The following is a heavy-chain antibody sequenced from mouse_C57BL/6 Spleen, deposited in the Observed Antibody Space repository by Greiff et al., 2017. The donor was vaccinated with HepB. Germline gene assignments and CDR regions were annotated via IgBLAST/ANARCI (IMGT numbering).Heavy chain of an antibody. V-gene: IGHV14-4*01. J-gene: IGHJ2*01. CDR3: TTRGNYGDY. CDR1: GFNIKDDY. Sequence: EVMLVESGAELVRPGASVKLSCTASGFNIKDDYMHWVKQRPEQGLEWIGWIDPENGDTEYASKFQGKATITADTSSNTAYLQLSSLTSEDTAVYYCTTRGNYGDYWGQGTTLTVSS. CDR2: IDPENGDT. D-gene: IGHD2-1*01.